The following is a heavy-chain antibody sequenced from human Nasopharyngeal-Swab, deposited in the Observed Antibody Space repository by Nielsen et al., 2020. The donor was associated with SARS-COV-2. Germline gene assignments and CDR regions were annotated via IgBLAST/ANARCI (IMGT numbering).Heavy chain of an antibody. CDR1: GFTFSTYW. CDR3: ARDPVGRCSGGSCYSS. CDR2: INADGSTT. D-gene: IGHD2-15*01. Sequence: GESLKISCAASGFTFSTYWVHWVRQVPGVGLVWVSRINADGSTTDYADSVKGRFTISRDNAKNSLYLQMNSLRAEDTAVYYCARDPVGRCSGGSCYSSWGQGTLVTVSS. J-gene: IGHJ5*02. V-gene: IGHV3-74*01.